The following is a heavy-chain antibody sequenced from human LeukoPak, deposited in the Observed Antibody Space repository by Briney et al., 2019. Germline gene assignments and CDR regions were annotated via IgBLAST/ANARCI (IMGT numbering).Heavy chain of an antibody. D-gene: IGHD3-3*01. CDR2: IYYSGST. CDR3: ARGGTVFGVASGFDP. CDR1: GGSISSYY. Sequence: PSETLSLTCTVSGGSISSYYWSWIRQPPGKGLEWIGYIYYSGSTNYNPSLKGRVTISVDTSKNQFSLKLSSVTAADTAVYYCARGGTVFGVASGFDPWGQGTLVTVSS. J-gene: IGHJ5*02. V-gene: IGHV4-59*01.